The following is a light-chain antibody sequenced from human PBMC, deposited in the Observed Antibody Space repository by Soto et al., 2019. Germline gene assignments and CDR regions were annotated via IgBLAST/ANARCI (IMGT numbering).Light chain of an antibody. V-gene: IGKV3-11*01. CDR1: QSVSSY. CDR2: DVS. CDR3: QQRSNWPPSIT. Sequence: EIELTQSPATLSLSPGARATLSCRASQSVSSYLAWYQQKPGQPPRLLIYDVSNRGTGIPARFSGSGFGTDLTFTISSLEPEDFAVYYCQQRSNWPPSITFGQGTRLEIK. J-gene: IGKJ5*01.